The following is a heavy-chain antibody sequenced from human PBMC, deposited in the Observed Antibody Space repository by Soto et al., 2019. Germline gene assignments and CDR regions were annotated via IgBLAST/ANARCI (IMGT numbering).Heavy chain of an antibody. D-gene: IGHD3-3*01. Sequence: SETLSRSWVVSGSLPVWSLSTYFWTWIRQTPGKGLEWIGEVNHSGSPNYSPSLKSRVTMSFDTSKNQFSLNLTSVTAADTAVYYCARARFSQWSQDYYGLDVWGQGTTVTVSS. CDR2: VNHSGSP. V-gene: IGHV4-34*01. J-gene: IGHJ6*02. CDR3: ARARFSQWSQDYYGLDV. CDR1: GSLPVWSLSTYF.